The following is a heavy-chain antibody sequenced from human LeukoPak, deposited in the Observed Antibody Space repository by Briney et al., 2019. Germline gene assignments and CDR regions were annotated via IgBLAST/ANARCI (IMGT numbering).Heavy chain of an antibody. V-gene: IGHV4-34*01. D-gene: IGHD2/OR15-2a*01. J-gene: IGHJ4*02. CDR1: GGSFSDYF. CDR3: ARGLTSMPPGGY. CDR2: INHSGST. Sequence: SETLSLTCAVYGGSFSDYFWSWIRQPPGKGLEWIGEINHSGSTNYNPSLKSRVTILVDTSKNQFSLKLSSVTAADTAVYYCARGLTSMPPGGYWGQGTLVTVSS.